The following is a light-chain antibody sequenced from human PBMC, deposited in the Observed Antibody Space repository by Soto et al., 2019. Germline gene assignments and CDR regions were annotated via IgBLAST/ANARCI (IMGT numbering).Light chain of an antibody. V-gene: IGKV3-11*01. CDR2: GAS. CDR1: ENVRTF. CDR3: QQSFTTPLT. Sequence: EVVLTQSPATLSLSPGERATLSCRASENVRTFVDWYQQKPGQAPRLLIYGASNRATGIPARFSGSGSGTDFTLTISNLEPEDFATYYCQQSFTTPLTFGGGTKVEIK. J-gene: IGKJ4*01.